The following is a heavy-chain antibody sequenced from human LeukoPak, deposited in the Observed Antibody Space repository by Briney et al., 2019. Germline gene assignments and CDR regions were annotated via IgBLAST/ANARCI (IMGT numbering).Heavy chain of an antibody. CDR3: TRGIVGATKRNYYYGMDV. J-gene: IGHJ6*02. CDR2: IKQDGSEK. V-gene: IGHV3-7*01. D-gene: IGHD1-26*01. CDR1: GFTFSSYW. Sequence: GGSLRLSCAASGFTFSSYWMSWVCQAPGKGLEWVANIKQDGSEKYYVDSVKGRFTISRDNAKNSLYLQMNSLRAEDTAVYYCTRGIVGATKRNYYYGMDVWGQGTTVTVSS.